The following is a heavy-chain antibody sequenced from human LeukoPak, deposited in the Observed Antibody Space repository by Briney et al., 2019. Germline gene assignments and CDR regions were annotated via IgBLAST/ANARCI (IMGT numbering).Heavy chain of an antibody. Sequence: SQTLSLTCAISGDSVSSNRGVWNWIRQSPSRGLEWLGRTYYRSRWYNDYALSVESRITVNPDTSKNQFSLQLNSVTPDDTAVHYCARSSHWSFDSWGQGALVTVS. J-gene: IGHJ4*02. CDR3: ARSSHWSFDS. CDR2: TYYRSRWYN. V-gene: IGHV6-1*01. CDR1: GDSVSSNRGV.